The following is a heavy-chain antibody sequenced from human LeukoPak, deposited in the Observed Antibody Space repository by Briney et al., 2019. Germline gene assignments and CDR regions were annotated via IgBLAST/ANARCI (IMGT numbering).Heavy chain of an antibody. D-gene: IGHD1-26*01. Sequence: GGSLRLSCAASGFTFSRNWMHWVRQAPGKGLVWVSRIHSDGGRTSYADSVKGRFTISRDNAKNTLYLEMTSLRAEDTAVYYCANAVAATWGLGALDNWGQRTMVTVSS. V-gene: IGHV3-74*01. CDR2: IHSDGGRT. CDR1: GFTFSRNW. J-gene: IGHJ3*02. CDR3: ANAVAATWGLGALDN.